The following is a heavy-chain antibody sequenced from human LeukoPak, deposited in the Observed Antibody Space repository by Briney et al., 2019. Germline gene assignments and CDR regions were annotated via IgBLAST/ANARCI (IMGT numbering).Heavy chain of an antibody. CDR3: ARASSGWSHDLYYFDY. V-gene: IGHV3-30-3*01. D-gene: IGHD6-19*01. Sequence: GGSLRLSCAASGFTFSSYAMHWVRQAPGKGLEWVAVISYDGSNKYYADSVKGRFTISRDNSKNTLYLQMNSLRAEDTAVYYCARASSGWSHDLYYFDYWGQGTLVTVSS. CDR1: GFTFSSYA. CDR2: ISYDGSNK. J-gene: IGHJ4*02.